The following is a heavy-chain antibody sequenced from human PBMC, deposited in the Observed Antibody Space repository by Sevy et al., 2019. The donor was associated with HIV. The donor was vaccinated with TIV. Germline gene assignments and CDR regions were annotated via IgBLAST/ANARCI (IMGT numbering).Heavy chain of an antibody. Sequence: ASVKVSCKASGGTFSKYAITWVRQAPGQGLEWMGGFIPIFGTANYAQKFQGRFTITADESTSTAYMELSSLRSEDTAVYYCARDRGFSSTSEYGMDVWGQGTTVTVSS. V-gene: IGHV1-69*13. CDR1: GGTFSKYA. J-gene: IGHJ6*02. D-gene: IGHD2-2*01. CDR3: ARDRGFSSTSEYGMDV. CDR2: FIPIFGTA.